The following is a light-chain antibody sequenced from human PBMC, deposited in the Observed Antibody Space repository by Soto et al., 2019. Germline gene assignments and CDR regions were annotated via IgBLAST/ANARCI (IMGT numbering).Light chain of an antibody. J-gene: IGKJ1*01. CDR2: KAS. CDR1: QNIDYW. CDR3: HQYNSFPQS. V-gene: IGKV1-5*03. Sequence: DIQMTQSPSTLPASVGDRVTITCRASQNIDYWLAWYQQKPGRAPNLLIYKASNLETGVPSRFSGSASETDFSLTISGLQPDDFATYFCHQYNSFPQSFGQGRKVDIK.